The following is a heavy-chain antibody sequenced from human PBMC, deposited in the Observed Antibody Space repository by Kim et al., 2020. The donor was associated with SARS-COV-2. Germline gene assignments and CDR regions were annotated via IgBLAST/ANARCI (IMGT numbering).Heavy chain of an antibody. V-gene: IGHV1-8*01. CDR1: GYTFTRYD. CDR3: ARGRFGAIFAVDI. CDR2: MSPYSGNT. J-gene: IGHJ3*02. Sequence: ASVKVSCKASGYTFTRYDINWVRQAPGQGLEWMGWMSPYSGNTDYAQKLQGRVNMTRDTSTNTAYMELSGLRSEDTAFYYCARGRFGAIFAVDIW. D-gene: IGHD3-3*01.